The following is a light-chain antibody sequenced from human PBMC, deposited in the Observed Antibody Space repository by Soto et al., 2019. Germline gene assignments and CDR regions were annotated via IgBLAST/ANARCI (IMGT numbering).Light chain of an antibody. V-gene: IGLV2-23*01. Sequence: QSALTQPASVSASPGQSITISCTGTSSNVGTYYLVSLYQHLPDKAPKLIIYEGTKRPSGISSRFSGSKSGNTASLTISGLQAEDYADYYCCYFAVGDALVFGGGTKLTVL. CDR2: EGT. CDR3: CYFAVGDALV. J-gene: IGLJ2*01. CDR1: SSNVGTYYL.